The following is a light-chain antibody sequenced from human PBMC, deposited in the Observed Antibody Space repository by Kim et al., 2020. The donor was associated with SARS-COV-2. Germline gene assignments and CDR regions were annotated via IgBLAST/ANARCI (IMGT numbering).Light chain of an antibody. CDR1: QSISRS. V-gene: IGKV1-5*01. CDR2: DAS. J-gene: IGKJ1*01. CDR3: QQYNSYSPT. Sequence: GDRVTITCRASQSISRSLTWYQKKPGKAPKVLISDASNLESGVPSRFSGSGSGTEFTLTISSLQTDDFATYYCQQYNSYSPTFGQGTKVDIK.